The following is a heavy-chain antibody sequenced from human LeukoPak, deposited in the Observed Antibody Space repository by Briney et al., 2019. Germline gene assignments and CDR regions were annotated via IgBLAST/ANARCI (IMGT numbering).Heavy chain of an antibody. CDR2: IIPIFGTA. CDR1: GGTFSRYA. D-gene: IGHD6-6*01. V-gene: IGHV1-69*13. J-gene: IGHJ6*02. Sequence: GASVKVSCKASGGTFSRYAISWVRQAPGQGLEWMGGIIPIFGTANYAQKFQGRVKITADESTSTAYMELSSLRSEDTAVYYCARARIAARLEYYYYYRMDVWGQGTKVTVSS. CDR3: ARARIAARLEYYYYYRMDV.